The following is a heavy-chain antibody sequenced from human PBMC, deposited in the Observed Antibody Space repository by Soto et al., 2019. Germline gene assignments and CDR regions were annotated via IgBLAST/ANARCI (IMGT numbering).Heavy chain of an antibody. CDR2: ISWNSGNL. CDR3: AKAPVYGSGGWFDP. Sequence: ESQLVESGGGLVQPGRSLRLSCKASGFIFKNYAMVWVRQGPGNGLEWVSSISWNSGNLDYGDSVKGRFTISRDNAKNSLYLQMNSLRTEDTAWYFCAKAPVYGSGGWFDPWGQGTLVTVSS. D-gene: IGHD3-10*01. CDR1: GFIFKNYA. J-gene: IGHJ5*02. V-gene: IGHV3-9*01.